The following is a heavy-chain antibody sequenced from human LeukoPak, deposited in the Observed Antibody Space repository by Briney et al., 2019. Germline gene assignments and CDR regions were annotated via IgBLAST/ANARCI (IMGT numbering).Heavy chain of an antibody. CDR2: ISSSSSYI. D-gene: IGHD4-17*01. V-gene: IGHV3-21*01. Sequence: GGSLRLSCAASGFTVSSNYMSWVRQAPGKGLEWVSSISSSSSYIYYADSVKGRFTISRDNAKNSLYLQMNSLRAEDTAVYYCARDGDLYYFDYWGQGTLVTVSS. J-gene: IGHJ4*02. CDR3: ARDGDLYYFDY. CDR1: GFTVSSNY.